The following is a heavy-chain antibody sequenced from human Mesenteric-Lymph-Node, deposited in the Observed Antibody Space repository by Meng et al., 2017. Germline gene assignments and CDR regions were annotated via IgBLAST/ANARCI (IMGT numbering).Heavy chain of an antibody. Sequence: GESLKISCAASGFTFSSYAMSWVRQAPGKGLEWVSAISGSGGSTYYADSVKGRFTISRDNSKNTLYLQMNSLRAEDTAVYYCTKGKNIAAAGLDYWGQGTLVTVSS. J-gene: IGHJ4*02. D-gene: IGHD6-13*01. CDR3: TKGKNIAAAGLDY. CDR1: GFTFSSYA. CDR2: ISGSGGST. V-gene: IGHV3-23*01.